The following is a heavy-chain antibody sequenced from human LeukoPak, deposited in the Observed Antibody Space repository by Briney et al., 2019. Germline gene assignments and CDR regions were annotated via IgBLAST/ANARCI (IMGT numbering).Heavy chain of an antibody. Sequence: SETLSLTCTVSGGSISTYYWNWIRQPPGKGLDWIGYIYYSGSTNYNPSLKSRVTISVDTSKNQFSLQLSSVTAADTAVYYCARGEYCSSTSCYKSAFDIWGQGTMVTVSS. D-gene: IGHD2-2*02. CDR2: IYYSGST. V-gene: IGHV4-59*01. J-gene: IGHJ3*02. CDR1: GGSISTYY. CDR3: ARGEYCSSTSCYKSAFDI.